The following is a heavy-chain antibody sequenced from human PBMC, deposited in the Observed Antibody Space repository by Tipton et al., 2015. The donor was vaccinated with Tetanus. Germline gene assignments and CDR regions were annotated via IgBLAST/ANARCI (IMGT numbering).Heavy chain of an antibody. CDR2: IFSGGTT. Sequence: TLSLTCTVAGDSISSGGYYWNWVRQNPGKGLEWLGYIFSGGTTFYSPSLNGRVSMSVDTSKNLFSLKLASVTAADTAVYYCARARHPVRSRWALRWNYAADIRGPGALVTVSS. CDR3: ARARHPVRSRWALRWNYAADI. V-gene: IGHV4-31*03. D-gene: IGHD3-16*01. J-gene: IGHJ4*03. CDR1: GDSISSGGYY.